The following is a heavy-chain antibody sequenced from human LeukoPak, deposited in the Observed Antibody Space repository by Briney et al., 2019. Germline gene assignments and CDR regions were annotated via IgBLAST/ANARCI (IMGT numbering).Heavy chain of an antibody. Sequence: GGSLRLSCAASGFTFSSYAMSWVRQAPGKGLEWVSVISRSGDTTYYADSVKGRFTISRDSSKNTLYLQMNSLRAEDTAIYYCAKAQQSTVTSPRGFDYWGQGTLVTVSS. CDR1: GFTFSSYA. D-gene: IGHD4-17*01. CDR3: AKAQQSTVTSPRGFDY. J-gene: IGHJ4*02. CDR2: ISRSGDTT. V-gene: IGHV3-23*01.